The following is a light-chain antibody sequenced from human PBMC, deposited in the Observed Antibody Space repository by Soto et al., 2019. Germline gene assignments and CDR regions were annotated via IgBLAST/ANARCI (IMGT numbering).Light chain of an antibody. CDR1: QSVSSNY. CDR2: GAS. J-gene: IGKJ5*01. Sequence: ESVLTQSPGSLFLSTGERATLSCRASQSVSSNYLAWYQHKPGQAPRLLIYGASSRATGIPDRFSGSGSGTDFTLTISRLEPEDFAVYYCQHYGSSLSITFGQGTRLEIK. CDR3: QHYGSSLSIT. V-gene: IGKV3-20*01.